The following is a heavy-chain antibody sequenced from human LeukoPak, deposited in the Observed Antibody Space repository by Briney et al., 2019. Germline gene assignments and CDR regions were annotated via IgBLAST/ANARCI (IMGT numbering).Heavy chain of an antibody. CDR2: ISGYNGDT. D-gene: IGHD2-15*01. CDR3: ARGAETYSRDAFDI. V-gene: IGHV1-18*01. CDR1: GYTFTNYG. J-gene: IGHJ3*02. Sequence: GASVKVSCKASGYTFTNYGISWVRQAPGQGLEWMGWISGYNGDTNYAQNLQGRVTVTTDTSTSTAYMELRSLISDDTAVYYCARGAETYSRDAFDIWGQGTMVTVSS.